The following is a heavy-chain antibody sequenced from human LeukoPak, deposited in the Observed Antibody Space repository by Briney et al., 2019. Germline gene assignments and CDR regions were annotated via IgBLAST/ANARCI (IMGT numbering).Heavy chain of an antibody. D-gene: IGHD6-13*01. CDR3: ASTLAAALNY. CDR1: GGSFSGYY. CDR2: INHRGST. V-gene: IGHV4-34*01. J-gene: IGHJ4*02. Sequence: PSETLSLTCAVYGGSFSGYYWSWLRQPPGKGLEWIGEINHRGSTNYNPSLKSRVTISVDTSKNQFPLKLSSVTAADTAVYYCASTLAAALNYWGQGTLVTVSS.